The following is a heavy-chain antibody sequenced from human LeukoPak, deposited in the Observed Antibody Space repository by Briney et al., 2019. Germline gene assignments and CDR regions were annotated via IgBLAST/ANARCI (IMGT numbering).Heavy chain of an antibody. Sequence: SETLSLTCTVSGGSISSSSYYWGWIRQPPGKGLEWIGSIYYSGSTYYNPSLKSRVTISVDTSKNQFSLKLSAVTAADTAVYYCARSLPLVQLVGDWGQGTLVTVSS. D-gene: IGHD6-6*01. V-gene: IGHV4-39*01. CDR1: GGSISSSSYY. J-gene: IGHJ4*02. CDR3: ARSLPLVQLVGD. CDR2: IYYSGST.